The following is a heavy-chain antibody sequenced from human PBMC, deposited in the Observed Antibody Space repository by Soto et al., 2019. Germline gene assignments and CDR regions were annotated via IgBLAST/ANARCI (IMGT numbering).Heavy chain of an antibody. CDR3: VRSSEDCGGDCYHDAFDI. CDR2: IIPIFGTA. J-gene: IGHJ3*02. D-gene: IGHD2-21*02. Sequence: ASVKVSFKASGGTFSSYAISWVRQAPGQGLEWMGGIIPIFGTANYAQKFQGSVTITSDESTSTADMELSSLRSEDTAVYYCVRSSEDCGGDCYHDAFDIWGQGTMVTVSS. CDR1: GGTFSSYA. V-gene: IGHV1-69*13.